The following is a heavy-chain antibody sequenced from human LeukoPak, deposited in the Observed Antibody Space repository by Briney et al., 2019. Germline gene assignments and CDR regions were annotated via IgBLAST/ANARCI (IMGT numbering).Heavy chain of an antibody. J-gene: IGHJ6*03. CDR2: IKHDGSEKQDGSEK. D-gene: IGHD3-10*01. CDR3: ARSGRGVDSFYFYMDV. Sequence: QPGGSLRLSCAASGLTFRNYWMSWVRQAPGKGLEWVANIKHDGSEKQDGSEKNYVDSVKGRFTISRDNAKNSLYLQMNSLRAEDTAVYYCARSGRGVDSFYFYMDVWGKGTTVTVSS. CDR1: GLTFRNYW. V-gene: IGHV3-7*01.